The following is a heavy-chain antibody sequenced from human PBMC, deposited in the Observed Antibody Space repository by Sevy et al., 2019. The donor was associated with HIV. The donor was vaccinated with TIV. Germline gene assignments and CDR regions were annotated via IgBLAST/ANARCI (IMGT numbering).Heavy chain of an antibody. V-gene: IGHV1-18*01. Sequence: ASVKVSCKASGYTFTSYGISWVRQAPGQGLEWMGWISAYNGNTNYAQTLQGRVTMTTDTSTSTAYMELRSLRSDDTAVYYCARRDLNWGSNYYYYMDVWGKGTTVTVSS. CDR2: ISAYNGNT. CDR3: ARRDLNWGSNYYYYMDV. J-gene: IGHJ6*03. D-gene: IGHD7-27*01. CDR1: GYTFTSYG.